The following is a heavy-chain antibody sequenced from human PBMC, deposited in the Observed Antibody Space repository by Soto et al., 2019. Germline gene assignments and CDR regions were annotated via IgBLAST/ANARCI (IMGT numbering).Heavy chain of an antibody. CDR2: IYCSGST. V-gene: IGHV4-30-4*01. CDR3: ATDYYDSSGYYNSAFDI. D-gene: IGHD3-22*01. J-gene: IGHJ3*02. CDR1: GGSISSGDYY. Sequence: SETLSLTCTVSGGSISSGDYYWSWNRPPPGKGLEWIGYIYCSGSTYYHPSLKSRVTISVDTSKNQFSLKQSSVTAADTAVYYCATDYYDSSGYYNSAFDIWGQGTMVTVS.